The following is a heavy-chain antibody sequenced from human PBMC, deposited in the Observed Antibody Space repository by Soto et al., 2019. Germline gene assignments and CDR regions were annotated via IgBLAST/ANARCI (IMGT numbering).Heavy chain of an antibody. Sequence: GASVKVSCKASGYTFTGYYMHWVRQAPGQGLEWMGWINPNSGGTNYAQKFQGWVTMTRDTSISTAYMELSRLRSDDTAVYYCARMGIGYAPSYDAFDIWGQGTMVTVSS. CDR1: GYTFTGYY. V-gene: IGHV1-2*04. CDR3: ARMGIGYAPSYDAFDI. CDR2: INPNSGGT. J-gene: IGHJ3*02. D-gene: IGHD1-1*01.